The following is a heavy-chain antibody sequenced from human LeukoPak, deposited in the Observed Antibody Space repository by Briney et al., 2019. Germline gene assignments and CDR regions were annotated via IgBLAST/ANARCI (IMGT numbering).Heavy chain of an antibody. V-gene: IGHV6-1*01. Sequence: SQTLSLTCAISGDSVSSNSVAWNWIRQSPSRGLEWLGRTHYRTKWYNDYAVSVKSRIIIDSDTSKNQFSLQLNSVTPEDTAVYYCARQGESRDAYRLHPLDSWGQGTLVTVSS. CDR1: GDSVSSNSVA. CDR2: THYRTKWYN. CDR3: ARQGESRDAYRLHPLDS. D-gene: IGHD5-24*01. J-gene: IGHJ4*02.